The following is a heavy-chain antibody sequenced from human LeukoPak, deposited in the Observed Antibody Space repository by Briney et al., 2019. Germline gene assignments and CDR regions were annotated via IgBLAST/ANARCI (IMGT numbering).Heavy chain of an antibody. Sequence: GGSLRLSCAASGFTFSGSAMHWVRQASGKGLEWVGRIRSKANSYATAYAASVKGRFTISRDDSKNSLYLQMNSLRAEDTAVYYCAELGITMIGGVWGKGTTVTISS. CDR2: IRSKANSYAT. V-gene: IGHV3-73*01. CDR1: GFTFSGSA. D-gene: IGHD3-10*02. J-gene: IGHJ6*04. CDR3: AELGITMIGGV.